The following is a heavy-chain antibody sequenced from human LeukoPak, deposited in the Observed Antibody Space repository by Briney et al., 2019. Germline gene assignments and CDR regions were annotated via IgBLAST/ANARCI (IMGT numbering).Heavy chain of an antibody. CDR3: ARDWWRDSGSTPYYYYYGMDV. V-gene: IGHV3-48*03. CDR1: GFTFSSYE. D-gene: IGHD3-10*01. CDR2: ISSSGSTI. Sequence: GGSLRLSCAASGFTFSSYEMNWVRQAPGKGLEWVSYISSSGSTIYYADSVKGRFTISRDNAKNSLYLQMNSLRAEDTAVYYCARDWWRDSGSTPYYYYYGMDVWGQGTTVTVSS. J-gene: IGHJ6*02.